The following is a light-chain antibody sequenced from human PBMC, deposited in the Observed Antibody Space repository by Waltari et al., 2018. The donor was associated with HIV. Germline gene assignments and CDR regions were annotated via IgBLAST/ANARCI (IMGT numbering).Light chain of an antibody. V-gene: IGLV2-14*01. CDR3: SSYTTTSTIL. Sequence: QSALTQPASVSGSPGQSITTSCTGSNSDVGGYNYVSWYQQHPGKAPKLLLFEVTHRPSGISSRFSGSKSGNTATMTISGLQAEDEADYYCSSYTTTSTILFGGGTKVTVL. J-gene: IGLJ2*01. CDR2: EVT. CDR1: NSDVGGYNY.